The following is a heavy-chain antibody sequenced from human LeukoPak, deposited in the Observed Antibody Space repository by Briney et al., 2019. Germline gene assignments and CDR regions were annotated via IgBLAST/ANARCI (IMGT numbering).Heavy chain of an antibody. CDR2: IYYSGST. D-gene: IGHD4-23*01. CDR1: GGSISSGGYY. CDR3: ASQDYGGNSDY. J-gene: IGHJ4*02. V-gene: IGHV4-31*03. Sequence: SETLSLTCTVSGGSISSGGYYWSWIRQHPGKGLEWIGYIYYSGSTYYNPSLKSRVTILVDTSKNQFSLKLSSVTAADTAVYYCASQDYGGNSDYWGQGTLVTVSS.